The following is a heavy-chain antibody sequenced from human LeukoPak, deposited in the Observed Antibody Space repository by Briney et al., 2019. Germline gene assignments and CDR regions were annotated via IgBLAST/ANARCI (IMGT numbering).Heavy chain of an antibody. CDR1: GGSISSYY. CDR2: IYYSGST. V-gene: IGHV4-59*12. J-gene: IGHJ3*02. D-gene: IGHD5-18*01. Sequence: SETLSLTCTVSGGSISSYYWSWIRQPPGKGLEWIGYIYYSGSTNYNPSLKSRVTISVDTSKNQFSLKLSSVTAADTAVYYCARDWDIQLWLRSGPTNAFDIWGQGTMVAVSS. CDR3: ARDWDIQLWLRSGPTNAFDI.